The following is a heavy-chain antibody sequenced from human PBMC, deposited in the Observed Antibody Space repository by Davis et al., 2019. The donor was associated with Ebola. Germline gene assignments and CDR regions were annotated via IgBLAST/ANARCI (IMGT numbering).Heavy chain of an antibody. CDR2: IIYSGTT. CDR3: ARAPIAGAGTRWGTRWFDP. CDR1: GGSISSTSYY. V-gene: IGHV4-39*07. Sequence: PSETLSLTCTVSGGSISSTSYYWGWIRQPPGKGLEWIATIIYSGTTYYNPSLKSRVTVSVDTSKNQFSLRLTSVTAADTAVYYCARAPIAGAGTRWGTRWFDPWGQGTLVTVSS. J-gene: IGHJ5*02. D-gene: IGHD6-13*01.